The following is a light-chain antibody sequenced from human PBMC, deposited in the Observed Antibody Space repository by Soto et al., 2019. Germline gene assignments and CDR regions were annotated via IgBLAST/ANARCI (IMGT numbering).Light chain of an antibody. J-gene: IGKJ4*01. CDR3: QQYNVWPLT. Sequence: EIVMTQSPVTLSVSPGDRATLSCRASQSVNSNLAWYQQKPGQTPKLLIYVASTRATGIPARFSGSGSGTEFTLTSSSLPSEDVAVYYCQQYNVWPLTFGGGTKVEFK. V-gene: IGKV3-15*01. CDR2: VAS. CDR1: QSVNSN.